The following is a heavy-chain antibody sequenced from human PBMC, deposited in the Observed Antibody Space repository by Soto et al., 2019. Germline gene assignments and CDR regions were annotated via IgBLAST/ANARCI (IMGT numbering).Heavy chain of an antibody. J-gene: IGHJ5*02. CDR1: GGTFSSYA. CDR3: ATDPRGRNDGLSWFDP. V-gene: IGHV1-69*12. Sequence: QVQLVQSGAEVKKPGSSVKVSCKASGGTFSSYAISWVRQAPGQGLEWMGGIIPIFGTANYAQKFQGRVTITADESTSTAYMELSSLRSEDTAVYYCATDPRGRNDGLSWFDPWGQGTLVTVSS. CDR2: IIPIFGTA. D-gene: IGHD1-1*01.